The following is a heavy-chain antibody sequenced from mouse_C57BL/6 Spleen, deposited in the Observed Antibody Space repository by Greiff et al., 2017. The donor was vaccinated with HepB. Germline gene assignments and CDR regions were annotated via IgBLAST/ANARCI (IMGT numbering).Heavy chain of an antibody. J-gene: IGHJ1*03. CDR3: ARWITTVVATDWYFDV. Sequence: QVQLQQPGAELVRPGSSVKLSCKASGYTFTSYWMDWVKQRPGQGLEWIGNIYPSDSETHYNQKFKDKATLTVDKSSSTAYMQLSSLTSEDSAVYYCARWITTVVATDWYFDVWGTGTTVTVSS. CDR1: GYTFTSYW. D-gene: IGHD1-1*01. V-gene: IGHV1-61*01. CDR2: IYPSDSET.